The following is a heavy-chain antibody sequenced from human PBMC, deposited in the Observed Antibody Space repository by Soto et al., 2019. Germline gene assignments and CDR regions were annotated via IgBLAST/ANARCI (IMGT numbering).Heavy chain of an antibody. J-gene: IGHJ4*02. D-gene: IGHD1-26*01. V-gene: IGHV1-8*01. CDR1: GYTFTSYD. CDR3: ERGKVDDFNY. CDR2: MNPNSGNT. Sequence: QVQLVQSGAEVKKPGASVKVSCKASGYTFTSYDINWVRQATGQGLEWMGWMNPNSGNTGHAQKFQGSVTMTSNSCISTAYMDLSSHGTEDAVVYYCERGKVDDFNYWGQGTLVTVSS.